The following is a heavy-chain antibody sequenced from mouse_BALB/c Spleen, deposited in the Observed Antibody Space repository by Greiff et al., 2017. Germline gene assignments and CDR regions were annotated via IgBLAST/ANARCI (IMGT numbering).Heavy chain of an antibody. CDR3: ARAYYRYDGFAY. J-gene: IGHJ3*01. CDR1: GFTFTDYY. D-gene: IGHD2-14*01. Sequence: EVQLVESGGGLVQPGGSLRLSCATSGFTFTDYYMSWVRQPPGKALEWLGFIRNKANGYTTEYSASVKGRFTISRDNSQSILYLQMNTLRAEDSATYYCARAYYRYDGFAYWGQGTLVTVSA. CDR2: IRNKANGYTT. V-gene: IGHV7-3*02.